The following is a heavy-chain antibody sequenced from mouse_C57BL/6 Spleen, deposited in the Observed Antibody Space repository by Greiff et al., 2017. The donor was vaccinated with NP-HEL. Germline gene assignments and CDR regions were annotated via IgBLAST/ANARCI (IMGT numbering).Heavy chain of an antibody. Sequence: VQLQQPGAELVKPGASVKLSCKASGYTFTSYWMHWVKQRPGQGLEWIGMLHPNSGSTNYNEKFKSKATLTVDKSSSTAYMQLSSLTSEDSAVXYCARSTVVATDWYFDVWGTGTMVTVSS. CDR3: ARSTVVATDWYFDV. V-gene: IGHV1-64*01. CDR2: LHPNSGST. D-gene: IGHD1-1*01. CDR1: GYTFTSYW. J-gene: IGHJ1*03.